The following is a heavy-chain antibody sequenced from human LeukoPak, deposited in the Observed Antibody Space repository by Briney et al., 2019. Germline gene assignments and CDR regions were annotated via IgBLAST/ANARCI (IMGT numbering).Heavy chain of an antibody. CDR2: IWYDGSNK. V-gene: IGHV3-33*01. Sequence: GGSPRLSCAASGFAFSSHGMHWVRQAPGKGLEWVAVIWYDGSNKYYADSVKGRFTISRDNSKNTPYLQMNNLRAEDTAMYYCPRDEYSYSPPSTLSYGMDVWSKGTTVTVSS. J-gene: IGHJ6*04. CDR1: GFAFSSHG. CDR3: PRDEYSYSPPSTLSYGMDV. D-gene: IGHD5-18*01.